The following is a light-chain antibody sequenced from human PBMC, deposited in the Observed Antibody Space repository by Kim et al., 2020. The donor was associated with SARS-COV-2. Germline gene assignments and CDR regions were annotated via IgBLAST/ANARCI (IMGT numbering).Light chain of an antibody. V-gene: IGLV3-19*01. Sequence: ALGHTARITCQGDSLRTYYASWYQQKPGQAPVLVIYGKNNRPSGIPDRFSGSSSGNTASLTITGAQAEDEADYYCNSRDSSGNHPFGGGTQLTVL. CDR2: GKN. CDR1: SLRTYY. CDR3: NSRDSSGNHP. J-gene: IGLJ2*01.